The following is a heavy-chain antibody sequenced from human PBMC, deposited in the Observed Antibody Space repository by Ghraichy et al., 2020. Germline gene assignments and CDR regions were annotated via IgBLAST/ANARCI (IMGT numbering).Heavy chain of an antibody. D-gene: IGHD3-22*01. Sequence: GGSLRLSCVGSGFMFNSHAMSWVRQTPGKGLEWVSAISRSGATKYFGDSVKGRFNTSRDNFNSTVFLEMKTLRADDSGIYYCARGLDTKIVVADLWGQGTTVTVAS. CDR2: ISRSGATK. CDR1: GFMFNSHA. J-gene: IGHJ6*02. CDR3: ARGLDTKIVVADL. V-gene: IGHV3-23*02.